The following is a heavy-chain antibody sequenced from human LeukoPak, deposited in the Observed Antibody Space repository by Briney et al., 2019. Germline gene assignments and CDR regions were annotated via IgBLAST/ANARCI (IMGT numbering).Heavy chain of an antibody. CDR1: GGSISSFY. Sequence: PSETLSLTRTVSGGSISSFYYTWIRQPPGKGLEWIGYIDSSGITNYNSSLNSRVTISLDTSQNQFSLKLNSVTAADTAVYYCARVNRYSSVPHDYWGQGTLVTVSS. V-gene: IGHV4-59*08. CDR2: IDSSGIT. CDR3: ARVNRYSSVPHDY. D-gene: IGHD6-19*01. J-gene: IGHJ4*02.